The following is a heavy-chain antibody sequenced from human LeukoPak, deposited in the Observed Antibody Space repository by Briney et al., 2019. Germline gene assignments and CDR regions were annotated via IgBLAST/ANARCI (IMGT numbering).Heavy chain of an antibody. CDR2: ISDSNDDT. CDR3: ANSYDFWSGYYNG. D-gene: IGHD3-3*01. CDR1: GFTFSSYS. Sequence: GGSLRLSCAASGFTFSSYSLNWVRQAPGKGLEWLSTISDSNDDTVYADSVKGRFTISRDNSKNTLYLQMNSLRAEDTAVYYCANSYDFWSGYYNGWGQGTLVTVSS. V-gene: IGHV3-23*01. J-gene: IGHJ4*02.